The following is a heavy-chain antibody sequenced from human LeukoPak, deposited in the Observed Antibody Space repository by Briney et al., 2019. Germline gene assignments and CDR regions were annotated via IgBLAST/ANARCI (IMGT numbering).Heavy chain of an antibody. D-gene: IGHD3-10*01. CDR2: IYYSGST. V-gene: IGHV4-38-2*02. J-gene: IGHJ4*02. CDR3: ARHHSSGSGSLDY. Sequence: PSETLSLTCTVSGYSISSGYYWGWIRQPPGKGLEWIGSIYYSGSTYYNPSLKSRVTISVDTSKNQFSLKLSSVTAADTAVYYCARHHSSGSGSLDYWGQGTLVTVSS. CDR1: GYSISSGYY.